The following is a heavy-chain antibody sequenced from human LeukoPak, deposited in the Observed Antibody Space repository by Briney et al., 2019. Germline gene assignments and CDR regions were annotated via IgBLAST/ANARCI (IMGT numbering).Heavy chain of an antibody. Sequence: PGGSLRLSCAASGFTFSSYAMSWVRQAQGKGLEWVSAISGSGGSTYYADSVKGRFTISRDNSKNTLYLQMNSLRAEDTAVYYCAKNQLRNTPAHYAFDIWGQGTMVTVSS. J-gene: IGHJ3*02. CDR2: ISGSGGST. D-gene: IGHD2-15*01. CDR3: AKNQLRNTPAHYAFDI. CDR1: GFTFSSYA. V-gene: IGHV3-23*01.